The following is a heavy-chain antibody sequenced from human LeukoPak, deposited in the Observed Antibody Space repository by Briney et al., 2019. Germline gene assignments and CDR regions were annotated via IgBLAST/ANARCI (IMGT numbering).Heavy chain of an antibody. J-gene: IGHJ4*02. CDR3: ARDLISPTVTTGYYFDY. CDR2: IKQDGSEK. D-gene: IGHD4-17*01. Sequence: GGSLRLSCAASGFTSSSYWMSRVRQAPGKGLEWVANIKQDGSEKYYVDSVKGRFTISRDNAKNSLYLQMNSLRAEDTAVYYCARDLISPTVTTGYYFDYWGQGTLVTVSS. V-gene: IGHV3-7*01. CDR1: GFTSSSYW.